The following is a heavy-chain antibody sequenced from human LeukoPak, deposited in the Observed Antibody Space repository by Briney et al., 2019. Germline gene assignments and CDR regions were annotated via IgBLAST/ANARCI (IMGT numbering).Heavy chain of an antibody. V-gene: IGHV3-74*01. CDR2: ISGDEIWT. D-gene: IGHD3-3*01. J-gene: IGHJ4*02. CDR1: GFTLSNHW. Sequence: GSLRLSCAASGFTLSNHWMHWVRQAPGKGLVWVSRISGDEIWTSYADSVKGRFIISRDNSKNTLYLQMNSLRAEDTAVYYCARALVTIFGVARYWGQGTLVTVSS. CDR3: ARALVTIFGVARY.